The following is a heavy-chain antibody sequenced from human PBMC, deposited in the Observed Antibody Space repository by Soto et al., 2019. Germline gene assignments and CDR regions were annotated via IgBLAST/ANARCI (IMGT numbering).Heavy chain of an antibody. CDR2: INSDGSST. CDR1: GFTFSSYW. Sequence: EVQLVESGGGLVQPGGSLRLSCAASGFTFSSYWMHWVRQAPGKGLVWVSRINSDGSSTSYADSVKGRFTISRDNAKNTVYLQMNSLRAEDTAVYYCASPYMYSSGLYFYGMAVWGQGTTVTVSS. CDR3: ASPYMYSSGLYFYGMAV. D-gene: IGHD6-19*01. J-gene: IGHJ6*02. V-gene: IGHV3-74*01.